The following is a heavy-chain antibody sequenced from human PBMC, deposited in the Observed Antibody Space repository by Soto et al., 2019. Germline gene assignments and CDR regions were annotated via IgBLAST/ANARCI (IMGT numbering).Heavy chain of an antibody. Sequence: PSETLSLTCAVYGGSFSGYYWSWIRQPPGKGLEWIGEINHSGSTNYNPSLKSRVTISVDTSKNQFSLKLSSVTAADTAVYYCARVITMVRGVMFWFDPWGQGTLVTVSS. V-gene: IGHV4-34*01. CDR3: ARVITMVRGVMFWFDP. CDR2: INHSGST. J-gene: IGHJ5*02. CDR1: GGSFSGYY. D-gene: IGHD3-10*01.